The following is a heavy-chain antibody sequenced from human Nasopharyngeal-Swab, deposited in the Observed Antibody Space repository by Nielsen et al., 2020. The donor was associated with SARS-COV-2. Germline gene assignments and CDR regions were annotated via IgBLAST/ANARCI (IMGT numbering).Heavy chain of an antibody. Sequence: VRQRPGTGLEWMGRIIPILGIANYAQKFQGRVTITADKSTSTAYMELSSLRSEDTAVYYCARGWERWLRSPGNAFDIWGQGTMVTVSS. V-gene: IGHV1-69*02. CDR2: IIPILGIA. J-gene: IGHJ3*02. CDR3: ARGWERWLRSPGNAFDI. D-gene: IGHD5-24*01.